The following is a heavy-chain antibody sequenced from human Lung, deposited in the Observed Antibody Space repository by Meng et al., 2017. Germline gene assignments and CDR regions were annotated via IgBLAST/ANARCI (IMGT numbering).Heavy chain of an antibody. CDR2: IYHSGRT. V-gene: IGHV4-4*02. CDR3: ARRGLWLDPQNFDY. CDR1: VVPTRISHW. J-gene: IGHJ4*02. D-gene: IGHD6-19*01. Sequence: ESGRGSWKPSVHMALTSAASVVPTRISHWWRWIRQPPGKGLEWIGEIYHSGRTNNNPSLKGRVTISLDKSKNQFSLKLSSVTAADTAVYYCARRGLWLDPQNFDYWGQGTLVTVSS.